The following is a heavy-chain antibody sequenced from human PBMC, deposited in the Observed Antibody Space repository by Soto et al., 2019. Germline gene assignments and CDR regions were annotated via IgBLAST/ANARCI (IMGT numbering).Heavy chain of an antibody. J-gene: IGHJ5*02. CDR1: GGTFRSYA. CDR2: ITPISGTT. V-gene: IGHV1-69*01. CDR3: ARAGT. Sequence: QVQLVQSGAEVKKPGSSMKVSCKVSGGTFRSYAINWVRQAPGQGLEWMGGITPISGTTNYAQKFQGRVTITADDSTNTAYMDLSSLRSDDTAVYYCARAGTWGQGSPVTVSS.